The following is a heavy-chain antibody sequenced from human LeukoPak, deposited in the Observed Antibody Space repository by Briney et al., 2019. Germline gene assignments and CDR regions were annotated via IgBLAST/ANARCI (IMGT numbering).Heavy chain of an antibody. J-gene: IGHJ4*02. CDR2: INAGNGNT. Sequence: GASVKVSCKASGYTFTSYGISWVRQAPGQGLEWMGWINAGNGNTKYSQEFQGRVTITRDTSASTAYMELSSLRSEDMAVYYCARERGYGDCFDYWGQGTLVTVSS. V-gene: IGHV1-3*03. CDR3: ARERGYGDCFDY. D-gene: IGHD4-17*01. CDR1: GYTFTSYG.